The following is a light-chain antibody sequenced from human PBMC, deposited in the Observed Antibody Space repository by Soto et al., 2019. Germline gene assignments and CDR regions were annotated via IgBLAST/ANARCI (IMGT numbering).Light chain of an antibody. CDR2: EVS. CDR1: SSDVGGYMY. J-gene: IGLJ2*01. CDR3: SSYTRSTTLNVL. Sequence: QSVLTQPASVSGSHGQSITISCTGTSSDVGGYMYVSWYQQHPGKVPKLMIYEVSNRPSGVSNRFSGSKSGNTASLSISGLQAEDEAEYYCSSYTRSTTLNVLFGGGTKLTVL. V-gene: IGLV2-14*01.